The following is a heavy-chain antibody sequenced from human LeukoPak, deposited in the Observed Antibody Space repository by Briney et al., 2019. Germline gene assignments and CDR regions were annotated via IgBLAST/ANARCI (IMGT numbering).Heavy chain of an antibody. CDR1: GDSISSYY. J-gene: IGHJ4*02. CDR3: ATGYSSTWYYFDY. CDR2: SYHTGST. V-gene: IGHV4-59*12. D-gene: IGHD6-13*01. Sequence: PSETLSLTCTVYGDSISSYYWSWIRQPPGKGLEWIGYSYHTGSTNYNPSLKSRVTISVDTSKNQFSLKLSSVTAGDTAVYYCATGYSSTWYYFDYWGQGTLVTVSS.